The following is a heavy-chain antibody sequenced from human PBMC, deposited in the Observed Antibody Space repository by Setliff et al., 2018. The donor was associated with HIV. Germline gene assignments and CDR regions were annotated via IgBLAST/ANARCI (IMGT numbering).Heavy chain of an antibody. Sequence: SETLSLTCTVSGGSISSGSYYWGWIRQPPGKGLEWIGSIYSGGSTYYNPSLKSRITISVDTSKNQFSLKLSSVTAADTAVYYCARHMVATSYYFDYWGQGTLVTVSS. J-gene: IGHJ4*02. D-gene: IGHD5-12*01. V-gene: IGHV4-39*07. CDR1: GGSISSGSYY. CDR3: ARHMVATSYYFDY. CDR2: IYSGGST.